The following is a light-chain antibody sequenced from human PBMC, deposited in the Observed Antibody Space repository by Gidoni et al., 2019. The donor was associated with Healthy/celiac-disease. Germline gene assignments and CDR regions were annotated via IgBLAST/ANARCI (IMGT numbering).Light chain of an antibody. CDR3: QQYNSYSQT. CDR1: QSISSL. Sequence: IQLTQYPSTLSAAVCDRVTITCRASQSISSLLAWYQQKPGKAHKLLIYDASSLESGVPSRFSGSGSGTEFTLTISSLQPDDFATYYCQQYNSYSQTFGQGTKVEIK. CDR2: DAS. V-gene: IGKV1-5*01. J-gene: IGKJ1*01.